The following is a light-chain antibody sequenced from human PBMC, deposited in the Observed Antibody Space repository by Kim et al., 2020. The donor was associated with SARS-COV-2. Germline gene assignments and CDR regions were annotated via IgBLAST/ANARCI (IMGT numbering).Light chain of an antibody. CDR2: WAS. CDR3: QQYYSIPYT. J-gene: IGKJ2*01. V-gene: IGKV4-1*01. Sequence: DIVMTQSPDSLAVSLGERATFNCKSSQSVLYNSNNKNYLAWYQQKPGQPTKLLIYWASTRESGVPDRFSGSGSGTDFTLTISSLQAEDVAAYYCQQYYSIPYTFGQGTKLEI. CDR1: QSVLYNSNNKNY.